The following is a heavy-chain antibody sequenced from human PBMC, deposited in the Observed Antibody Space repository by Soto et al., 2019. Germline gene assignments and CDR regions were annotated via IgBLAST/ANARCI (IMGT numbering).Heavy chain of an antibody. D-gene: IGHD3-22*01. CDR1: GFTFSSYG. CDR2: IWYDGSNK. Sequence: PGESLKISCAASGFTFSSYGMHWVRQAPGKGLEWVAVIWYDGSNKYYADSVKGRFTISRDNSKNTLYLQMNSLRAEDTAVYYCARGYDSTLYFDYWGQGTLVTVSS. CDR3: ARGYDSTLYFDY. V-gene: IGHV3-33*01. J-gene: IGHJ4*02.